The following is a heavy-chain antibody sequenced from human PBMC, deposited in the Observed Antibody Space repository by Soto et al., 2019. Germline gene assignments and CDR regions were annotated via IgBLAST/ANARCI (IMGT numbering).Heavy chain of an antibody. CDR2: IYYSGST. J-gene: IGHJ3*02. D-gene: IGHD6-13*01. Sequence: QLQLQESGPGLVKPSETLSLTCTVSGGSISSSSYYWGWIRQPPGKGLEWIGSIYYSGSTYYNPSLKSRVTISGDTSKNQFYLKLSSVTAADTAVYYCARPTRGIAAAGTEKGAFDIWGQGTMVTVSS. CDR3: ARPTRGIAAAGTEKGAFDI. CDR1: GGSISSSSYY. V-gene: IGHV4-39*01.